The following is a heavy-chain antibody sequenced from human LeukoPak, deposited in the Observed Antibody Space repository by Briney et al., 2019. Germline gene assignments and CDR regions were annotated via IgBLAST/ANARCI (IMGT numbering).Heavy chain of an antibody. CDR3: ARRLIYSNYRAPRAAYTDV. CDR1: GGSFSGYY. CDR2: INHSGST. Sequence: SETLSLTCAVYGGSFSGYYWSWIRQPPGKGLEWIGEINHSGSTNYNPSLKSRVTISVDTSKNQFSLKLSSVTAADTAVYYGARRLIYSNYRAPRAAYTDVWGKGTTVTVSS. J-gene: IGHJ6*03. D-gene: IGHD4-11*01. V-gene: IGHV4-34*01.